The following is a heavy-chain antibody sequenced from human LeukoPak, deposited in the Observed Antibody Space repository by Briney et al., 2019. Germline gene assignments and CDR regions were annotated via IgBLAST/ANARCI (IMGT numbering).Heavy chain of an antibody. Sequence: PGGSLRLSCAASGFTFSSYSMNWVRQAPGKGLEWVSYISSSSSTRSYADSVKGRFTISRDNAKNSLYLQMNSLRDEDTAVYYCARGGAPRYYFDYWGQGTLVTVSS. D-gene: IGHD1-26*01. CDR2: ISSSSSTR. CDR1: GFTFSSYS. V-gene: IGHV3-48*02. CDR3: ARGGAPRYYFDY. J-gene: IGHJ4*02.